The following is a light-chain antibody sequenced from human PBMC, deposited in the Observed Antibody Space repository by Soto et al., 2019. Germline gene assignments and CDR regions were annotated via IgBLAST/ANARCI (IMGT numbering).Light chain of an antibody. CDR1: SSDVGGYNF. Sequence: QSVLTQPASVSGSPGQSITISCTGTSSDVGGYNFVSWYQQHPGKVPKLLIYDVTSRPSGVSDRFSGSKSGNTASLTISGLQTEDEGDYYCSSYTSSSTLVFGSGTQLTVL. V-gene: IGLV2-14*03. CDR3: SSYTSSSTLV. J-gene: IGLJ7*01. CDR2: DVT.